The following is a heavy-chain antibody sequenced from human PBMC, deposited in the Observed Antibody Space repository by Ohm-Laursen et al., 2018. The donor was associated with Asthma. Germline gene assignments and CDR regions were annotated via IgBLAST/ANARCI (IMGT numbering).Heavy chain of an antibody. D-gene: IGHD5-18*01. J-gene: IGHJ4*02. CDR1: GYSFTSYW. Sequence: ESLRISCKGSGYSFTSYWIGWVRQMPGKGLEWMGIIYPGDSDTRYSPSFQGQVTISADKSISTAYLQWSSLKASDTAMYYCARRISFNSYGFRFVDYWGQGTLVTVSS. CDR2: IYPGDSDT. V-gene: IGHV5-51*01. CDR3: ARRISFNSYGFRFVDY.